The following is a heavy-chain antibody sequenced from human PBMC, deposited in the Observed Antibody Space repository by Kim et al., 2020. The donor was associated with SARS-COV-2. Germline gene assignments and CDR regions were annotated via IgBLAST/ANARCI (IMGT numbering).Heavy chain of an antibody. CDR1: GFTFSSYG. CDR2: ISYDGSNK. J-gene: IGHJ4*02. CDR3: AKGGVPAARIDY. Sequence: GGSLRLSCAASGFTFSSYGMHWVRQAPGKGLEWVAVISYDGSNKYYADSVKGRFTISRDNSKNTLYLQMNSLRAEDTAVYYCAKGGVPAARIDYWGQGTL. V-gene: IGHV3-30*18. D-gene: IGHD2-2*01.